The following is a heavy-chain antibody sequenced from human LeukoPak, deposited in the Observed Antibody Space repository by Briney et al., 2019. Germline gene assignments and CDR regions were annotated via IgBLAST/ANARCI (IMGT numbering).Heavy chain of an antibody. CDR1: GGSISSYY. CDR2: IYYSGST. D-gene: IGHD3-10*01. CDR3: ARRFDNYYYGSGSHYDY. J-gene: IGHJ4*02. Sequence: SETLSLTWTVSGGSISSYYWSWIRQPRGKGLEWIGYIYYSGSTNYNPSLKSRVTISVDTSKNQFSLKLSSVTAADTAVYYCARRFDNYYYGSGSHYDYRGQGTLVTVSS. V-gene: IGHV4-59*08.